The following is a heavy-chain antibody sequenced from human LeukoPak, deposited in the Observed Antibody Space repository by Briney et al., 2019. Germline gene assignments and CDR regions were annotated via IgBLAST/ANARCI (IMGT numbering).Heavy chain of an antibody. J-gene: IGHJ6*02. CDR2: IYPGDSDT. Sequence: GESLKISCKGSGYSFTSYWIGWVRQMPGKGLEWMGIIYPGDSDTRYSPSFQGQVTISADKSISTAYLQWSSLKASDTAMYYCARPAYGSGTSRRDYYGMDVWGQGTTVTVSS. CDR1: GYSFTSYW. D-gene: IGHD3-10*01. V-gene: IGHV5-51*01. CDR3: ARPAYGSGTSRRDYYGMDV.